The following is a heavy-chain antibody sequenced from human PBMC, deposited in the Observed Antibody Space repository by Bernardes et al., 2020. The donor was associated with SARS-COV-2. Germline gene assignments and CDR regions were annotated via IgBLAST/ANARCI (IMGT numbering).Heavy chain of an antibody. CDR3: ARAQVVGATGVNFVDYYGMDV. J-gene: IGHJ6*02. CDR1: GGSFSGYY. Sequence: SETLSLTCAVYGGSFSGYYWSWIRQPPGKGLEWIGEINHSGSTNYNPSLKSRVTISVDTSKNQFSLKLSSVTAADTAVYYCARAQVVGATGVNFVDYYGMDVWGQGTTVTVSS. D-gene: IGHD1-26*01. CDR2: INHSGST. V-gene: IGHV4-34*01.